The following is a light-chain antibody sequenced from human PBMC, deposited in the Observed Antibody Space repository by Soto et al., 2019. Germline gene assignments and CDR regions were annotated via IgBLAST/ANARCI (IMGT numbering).Light chain of an antibody. CDR1: QKITRF. J-gene: IGKJ2*01. CDR2: AAS. V-gene: IGKV1-39*01. Sequence: DIQMTQSLSFMSESMGDKVTTTCRAIQKITRFLQWYQQKAGQAPKLLIYAASSLQSGLPSRFSGRGSGTDFTLNISNLQPEEYATYYCQQRYNKPYPFGHETKLEIK. CDR3: QQRYNKPYP.